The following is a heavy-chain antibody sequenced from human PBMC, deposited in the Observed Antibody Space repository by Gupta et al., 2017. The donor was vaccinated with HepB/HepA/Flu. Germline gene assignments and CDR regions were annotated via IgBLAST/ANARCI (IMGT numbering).Heavy chain of an antibody. Sequence: EVQLVESGGGLVQPGGSLRLSCAASGFPFSDHYVDWVRQAPGKGLEWVARIRNKANSYTTEYAASVKGRFTISRDDSMNSVYLQMNSLKTDDTAMYYCARDGGGLDYWGQGTLVTVSS. CDR3: ARDGGGLDY. CDR1: GFPFSDHY. V-gene: IGHV3-72*01. J-gene: IGHJ4*02. CDR2: IRNKANSYTT. D-gene: IGHD3-16*01.